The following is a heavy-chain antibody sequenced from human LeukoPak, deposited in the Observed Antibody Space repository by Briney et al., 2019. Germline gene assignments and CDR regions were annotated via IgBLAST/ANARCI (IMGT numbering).Heavy chain of an antibody. Sequence: SETLSLTCTVSGGSISSYYWGWIRQPPGKGLEWIGSIYYSGSTYYNPSLKSRVTISVDTSKNQFSLKLSSVTAADTAVYYCARRDSSGYDAFDIWGQGTMVTVSS. CDR1: GGSISSYY. J-gene: IGHJ3*02. CDR3: ARRDSSGYDAFDI. V-gene: IGHV4-39*01. D-gene: IGHD3-22*01. CDR2: IYYSGST.